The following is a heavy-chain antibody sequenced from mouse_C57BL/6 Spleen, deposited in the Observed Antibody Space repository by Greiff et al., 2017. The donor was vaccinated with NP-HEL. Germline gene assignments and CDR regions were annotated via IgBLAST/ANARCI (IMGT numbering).Heavy chain of an antibody. D-gene: IGHD1-1*01. CDR2: INPYNGGT. CDR1: GYTFTDYY. CDR3: ARKDYYGSSYPFAY. V-gene: IGHV1-19*01. Sequence: EVQLQQSGPVLVKPGASVKMSCKASGYTFTDYYMNWVRQSHGKSLEWIGVINPYNGGTSYNQKFKGKATLTVDKSSSTAYMELNSLTSEDSAVYYCARKDYYGSSYPFAYWGQGTLVTVSA. J-gene: IGHJ3*01.